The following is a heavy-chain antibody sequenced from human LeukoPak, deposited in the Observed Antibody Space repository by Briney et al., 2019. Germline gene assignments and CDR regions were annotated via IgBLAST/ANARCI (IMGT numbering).Heavy chain of an antibody. CDR3: ARVVHYDSSGYYYVAAFDI. CDR1: GYTFTSYD. CDR2: MNPNSGNT. J-gene: IGHJ3*02. D-gene: IGHD3-22*01. V-gene: IGHV1-8*03. Sequence: ASVKVSCKASGYTFTSYDINWVRQATGQGLEWMGWMNPNSGNTGYAQKFQGRVTITRNTSISTAYMELSSLRSEDTAVYYCARVVHYDSSGYYYVAAFDICSQGRMITVSS.